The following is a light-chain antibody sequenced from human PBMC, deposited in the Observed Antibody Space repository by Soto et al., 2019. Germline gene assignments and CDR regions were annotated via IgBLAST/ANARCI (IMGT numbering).Light chain of an antibody. J-gene: IGKJ1*01. CDR3: QHYNSYSRA. CDR1: QTISSW. Sequence: DIQMTQSPSTLSGSVGDRVTITCRASQTISSWLAWYQQKPGKAPKLLIYKASTLKSGVPSRFSGSGSGTEFTLTISSLQPDDFATYHCQHYNSYSRAFGQGTKVDIK. V-gene: IGKV1-5*03. CDR2: KAS.